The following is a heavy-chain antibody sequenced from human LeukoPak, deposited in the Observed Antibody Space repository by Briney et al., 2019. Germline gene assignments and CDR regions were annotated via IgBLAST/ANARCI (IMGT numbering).Heavy chain of an antibody. J-gene: IGHJ4*02. CDR3: AKDLRLGWYFDY. CDR2: IRYDGSNK. V-gene: IGHV3-30*02. CDR1: GFTFSNYG. D-gene: IGHD5/OR15-5a*01. Sequence: GGSLRLSCAASGFTFSNYGMHWVRQAPGKGQEWVAFIRYDGSNKYYADSVKGRFTISRDNSKNTLYLQMNSLRAEDTAVYYCAKDLRLGWYFDYWGQGTLVTVSS.